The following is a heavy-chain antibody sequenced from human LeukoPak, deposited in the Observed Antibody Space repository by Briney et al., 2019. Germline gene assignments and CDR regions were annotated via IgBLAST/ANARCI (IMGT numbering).Heavy chain of an antibody. CDR1: GYTFTSYG. Sequence: ASVKVSCKASGYTFTSYGISWVRQAPGQGLEWMGWISAYNGNTNYAQKLQGRVTITTDTSTSTAYMELRSLRSDDTAVYYCASSSGWLKGDAFDIWGQGTMVTVSS. CDR2: ISAYNGNT. D-gene: IGHD6-19*01. V-gene: IGHV1-18*01. J-gene: IGHJ3*02. CDR3: ASSSGWLKGDAFDI.